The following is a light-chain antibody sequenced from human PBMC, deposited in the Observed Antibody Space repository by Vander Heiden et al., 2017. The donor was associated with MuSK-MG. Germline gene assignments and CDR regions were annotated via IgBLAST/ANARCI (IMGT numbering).Light chain of an antibody. Sequence: DIQMTQSPSSLYASVGDRITITCRASQGIGNDLAWHQQKRGKAPKRLIHGASTTQTGVPSRFSGSGSGTEFTLTISSLQPEDFAAYYCQQYNSHPLTFGGGTKVEIK. CDR1: QGIGND. CDR3: QQYNSHPLT. CDR2: GAS. J-gene: IGKJ4*01. V-gene: IGKV1-17*01.